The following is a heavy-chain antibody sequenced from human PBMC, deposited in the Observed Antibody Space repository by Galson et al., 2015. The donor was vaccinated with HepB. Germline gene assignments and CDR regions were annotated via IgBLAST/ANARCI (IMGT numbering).Heavy chain of an antibody. Sequence: SLRLPCAASRPTFKNYAMSWVRQPPGKGLEWVSGISGGGFGTFYADSVKGRFNISRDNSKNTLNLQMNSLRAEDTAVYYCAKDRSGASFPYYFDYWGQGSLVTVSS. D-gene: IGHD4/OR15-4a*01. CDR2: ISGGGFGT. J-gene: IGHJ4*02. CDR1: RPTFKNYA. V-gene: IGHV3-23*01. CDR3: AKDRSGASFPYYFDY.